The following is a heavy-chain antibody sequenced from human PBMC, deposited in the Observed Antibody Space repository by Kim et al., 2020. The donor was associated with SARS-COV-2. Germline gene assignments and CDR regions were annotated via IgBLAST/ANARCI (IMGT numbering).Heavy chain of an antibody. V-gene: IGHV4-38-2*02. J-gene: IGHJ3*02. Sequence: ETLSLTCTVSGSSIGSGYYWGWIRQPPGRGLEWIGSISHSGNTYYNPSLQSRVTIFVDTSKKQFSLKLSSVTAADTAVYYCARKVVSGWYNFDMWGQGRMVTVSS. CDR3: ARKVVSGWYNFDM. CDR1: GSSIGSGYY. CDR2: ISHSGNT. D-gene: IGHD6-13*01.